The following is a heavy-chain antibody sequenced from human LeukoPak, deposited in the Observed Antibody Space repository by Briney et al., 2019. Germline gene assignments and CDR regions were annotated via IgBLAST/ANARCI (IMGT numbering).Heavy chain of an antibody. CDR2: IYSGGST. V-gene: IGHV3-53*01. D-gene: IGHD2-2*01. CDR1: GFTVSSNY. CDR3: ARLNCSSTSCYEEYYYYYMDV. J-gene: IGHJ6*03. Sequence: GGSLRLSCAASGFTVSSNYMSWVRQAPGKGLEWVSVIYSGGSTYYADSVKGRFTISRDNSKNTLYLQMNSLRAEDTAVYYCARLNCSSTSCYEEYYYYYMDVWGKGTTVSVS.